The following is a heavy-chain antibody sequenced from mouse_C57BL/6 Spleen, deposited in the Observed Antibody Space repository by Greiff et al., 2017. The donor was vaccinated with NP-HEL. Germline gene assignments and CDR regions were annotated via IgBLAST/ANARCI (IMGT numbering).Heavy chain of an antibody. D-gene: IGHD3-1*01. J-gene: IGHJ1*03. CDR2: INYDGSST. CDR3: ARDRGTGWYFDV. Sequence: EVQLVESEGGLVQPGSSMKLSCTASGFTFSDYYMAWVRQVPEKGLEWVAHINYDGSSTYYLDSLKSRFIISRDNAKNILYLQMSSLKSEDTATYYCARDRGTGWYFDVWGTGTTVTVSS. CDR1: GFTFSDYY. V-gene: IGHV5-16*01.